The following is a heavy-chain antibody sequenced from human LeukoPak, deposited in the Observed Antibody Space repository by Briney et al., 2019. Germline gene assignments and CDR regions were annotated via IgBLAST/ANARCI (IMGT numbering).Heavy chain of an antibody. V-gene: IGHV3-7*01. D-gene: IGHD6-13*01. Sequence: GGSLRLSCAASGFTFSSYWMSWVRQAPGKGLEWVANIKQDGSEKYYVDSVKGRFTISRDNAKNSLYLQMNSLRAEDTAVYYCARDRIAAAGIRPYVFDIWGQGTMVTVSS. CDR3: ARDRIAAAGIRPYVFDI. CDR1: GFTFSSYW. J-gene: IGHJ3*02. CDR2: IKQDGSEK.